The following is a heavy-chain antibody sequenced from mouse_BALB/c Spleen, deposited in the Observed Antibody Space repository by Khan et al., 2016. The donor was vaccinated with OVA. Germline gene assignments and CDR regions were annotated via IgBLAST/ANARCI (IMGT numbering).Heavy chain of an antibody. V-gene: IGHV5-6*01. CDR1: GFTFSSYS. CDR3: VYHLTGSFAC. D-gene: IGHD4-1*01. J-gene: IGHJ3*01. CDR2: ISSGGDYT. Sequence: EVELVESGGDLVKPGGSLKLSCAASGFTFSSYSMSWVRQTPDKRLEWVASISSGGDYTYYPDSVKGRFTISRDNAKNTMFLILTDIKSEATAMFCGVYHLTGSFACWGQGTLVTVSA.